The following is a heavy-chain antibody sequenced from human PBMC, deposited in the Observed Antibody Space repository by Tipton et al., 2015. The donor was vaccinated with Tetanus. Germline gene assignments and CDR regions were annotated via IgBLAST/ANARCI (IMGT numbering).Heavy chain of an antibody. CDR3: ARAGETPLWGAFNS. CDR1: GASMIGGGYF. CDR2: IFYSGRT. Sequence: TLSLTCNVSGASMIGGGYFWSWVRQHPGKGLEWIGHIFYSGRTEYTPSLRGRVTISVDTSKNQFSLRLNSVTAADTAVYYCARAGETPLWGAFNSWGQGALVTVSS. D-gene: IGHD3-16*01. V-gene: IGHV4-31*03. J-gene: IGHJ4*02.